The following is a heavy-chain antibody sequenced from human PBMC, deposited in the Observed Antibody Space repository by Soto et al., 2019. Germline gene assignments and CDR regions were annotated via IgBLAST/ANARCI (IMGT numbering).Heavy chain of an antibody. Sequence: QVQLQESGPGLVKPSETLSLTCTVSGDSITSYSWSWIRQPLGKGLEWIGYIRYSGSTNYNPSLKSRVSMSVDTSRDQVSLKLTYVTAADAAVYYCATRPPHGDLEGYFDYWGQGILVTVSS. CDR1: GDSITSYS. CDR3: ATRPPHGDLEGYFDY. D-gene: IGHD4-17*01. J-gene: IGHJ4*02. CDR2: IRYSGST. V-gene: IGHV4-59*01.